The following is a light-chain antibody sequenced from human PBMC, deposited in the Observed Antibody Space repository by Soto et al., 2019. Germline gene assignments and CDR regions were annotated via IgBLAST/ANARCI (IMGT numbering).Light chain of an antibody. CDR1: QSVSSY. CDR2: DAS. CDR3: QQRSNWLT. V-gene: IGKV3-11*01. J-gene: IGKJ4*01. Sequence: EIVLTQSPATLSLSPGERATLSCRASQSVSSYLAWYQQKPGQAPRLLIYDASNRATAIPARFSGSGSGTDFTITISCLEPEDVAVYYCQQRSNWLTFGGGTKVEIK.